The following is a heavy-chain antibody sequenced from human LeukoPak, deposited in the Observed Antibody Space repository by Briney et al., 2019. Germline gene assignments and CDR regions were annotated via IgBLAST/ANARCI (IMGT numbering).Heavy chain of an antibody. J-gene: IGHJ4*02. CDR3: ATYDFWSGFCAY. CDR1: GYTFTNYG. V-gene: IGHV1-18*01. D-gene: IGHD3-3*01. Sequence: ASVKVSCKASGYTFTNYGISWVRQAPAQGLEWVGWISGHNGNTNYAQKFQGRVTMTTDTSTSTAYMELRSLRSGDTAVYYCATYDFWSGFCAYWGQGTQVTVSS. CDR2: ISGHNGNT.